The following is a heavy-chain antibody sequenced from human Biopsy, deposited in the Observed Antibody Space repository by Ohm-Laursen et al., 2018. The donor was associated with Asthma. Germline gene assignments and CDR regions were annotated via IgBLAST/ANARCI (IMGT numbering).Heavy chain of an antibody. Sequence: ASGKGSCKTSGYTLYSAGITWVRQAPGQRVEWVGWISVYNGNTKVAQKLQDRVTMITDTSTSTAYMELRSLRSDDTAVYFCARAVDYSHYYGIDVWGQGTTVTVS. CDR3: ARAVDYSHYYGIDV. V-gene: IGHV1-18*01. CDR1: GYTLYSAG. D-gene: IGHD3-10*01. J-gene: IGHJ6*02. CDR2: ISVYNGNT.